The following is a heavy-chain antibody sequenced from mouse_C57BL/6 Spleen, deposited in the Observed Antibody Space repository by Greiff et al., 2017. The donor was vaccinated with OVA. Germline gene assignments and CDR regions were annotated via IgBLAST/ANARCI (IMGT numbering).Heavy chain of an antibody. CDR2: IYPRSGNT. D-gene: IGHD1-1*01. CDR1: GYTFTSYG. Sequence: VKLMESGAELARPGASVKLSCKASGYTFTSYGISWVKQSTGQGLEWIGEIYPRSGNTYYNEKFKGKATLTADKSSSTAYMELRSLTSEDSAVYFCARGTTVVATDYFDYWGQGTTRTVSS. CDR3: ARGTTVVATDYFDY. V-gene: IGHV1-81*01. J-gene: IGHJ2*01.